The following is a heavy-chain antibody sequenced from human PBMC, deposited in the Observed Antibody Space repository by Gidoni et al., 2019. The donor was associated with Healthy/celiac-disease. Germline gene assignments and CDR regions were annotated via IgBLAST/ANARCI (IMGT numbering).Heavy chain of an antibody. CDR1: GFTFDDYA. Sequence: EVQLVESGGGLVPPGRSLRLSCAASGFTFDDYAMHWVRQAPGKGLEWVSGISWNSGSIGYADSVKGRFTISRDNAKNSLYLQMNSLRAEDTALYYCAKDSGRYCSSTSCYPFDYWGQGTLVTVSS. V-gene: IGHV3-9*01. D-gene: IGHD2-2*01. CDR2: ISWNSGSI. J-gene: IGHJ4*02. CDR3: AKDSGRYCSSTSCYPFDY.